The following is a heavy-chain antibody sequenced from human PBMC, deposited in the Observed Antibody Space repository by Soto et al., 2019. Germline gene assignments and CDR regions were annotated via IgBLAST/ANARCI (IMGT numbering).Heavy chain of an antibody. CDR2: ISSSSSYI. V-gene: IGHV3-21*04. D-gene: IGHD4-17*01. CDR3: AKEAGYGGNSLDS. J-gene: IGHJ4*02. CDR1: GFTFSSYS. Sequence: PGGSLRLSCAASGFTFSSYSMNWVRQAPWKGLEWVSSISSSSSYIYYADSVKGRFTISRDNAKNTVYLQMNSLRAEDTAVYYCAKEAGYGGNSLDSWGQGTPVTVSS.